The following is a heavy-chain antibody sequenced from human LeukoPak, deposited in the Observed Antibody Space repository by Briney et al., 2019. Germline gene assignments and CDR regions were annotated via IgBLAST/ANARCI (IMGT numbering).Heavy chain of an antibody. CDR3: ARDEDSGAFCVFY. D-gene: IGHD2-15*01. CDR2: IWYDGSNK. CDR1: GFTFSSYA. V-gene: IGHV3-30*02. Sequence: GGSLRLSCAASGFTFSSYAMHWVRQAPGKGLEWVAFIWYDGSNKDYTDSVKGRFTISRDNSKNTLYLQMNSLRAEDTAVYYCARDEDSGAFCVFYWGQGTLVTVSS. J-gene: IGHJ4*02.